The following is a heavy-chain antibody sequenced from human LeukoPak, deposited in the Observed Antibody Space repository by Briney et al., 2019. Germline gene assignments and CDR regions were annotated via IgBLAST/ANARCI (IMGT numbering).Heavy chain of an antibody. CDR2: ISAYNGNT. V-gene: IGHV1-18*01. Sequence: ASVKVSCKASGYTFTSYGISWVRQAPGQGLEWMGWISAYNGNTNYAQKLQGRVTMTTDTSTSTAYMELRSLRSDNTAVYYCARSLSPYYYDTALGYWGQGTLVTVPS. D-gene: IGHD3-22*01. J-gene: IGHJ4*02. CDR1: GYTFTSYG. CDR3: ARSLSPYYYDTALGY.